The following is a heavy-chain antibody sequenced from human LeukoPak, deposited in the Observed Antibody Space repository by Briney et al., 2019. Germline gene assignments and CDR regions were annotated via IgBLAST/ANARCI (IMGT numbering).Heavy chain of an antibody. D-gene: IGHD4-17*01. J-gene: IGHJ6*02. Sequence: GGSLRLSCAASGFTFDDYAMHWVRQAPGKGLEWVSGISWNSGSIGYADSVKGRFTISRDNAKNSLYLQMNSLRAEDTALYYCXXXXXXYGLHYGMDVWGQGTTVTVSS. V-gene: IGHV3-9*01. CDR2: ISWNSGSI. CDR3: XXXXXXYGLHYGMDV. CDR1: GFTFDDYA.